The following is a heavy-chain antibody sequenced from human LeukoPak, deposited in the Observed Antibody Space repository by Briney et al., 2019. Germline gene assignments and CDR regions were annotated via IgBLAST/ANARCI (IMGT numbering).Heavy chain of an antibody. CDR3: AKDASQGGDYFDY. J-gene: IGHJ4*02. D-gene: IGHD3-16*01. CDR1: GITLSSYA. V-gene: IGHV3-23*01. CDR2: INGSGVIT. Sequence: PGGSLTLSCAASGITLSSYAMSWVRQAPGKGLEWVSAINGSGVITYYTDSVKGRFTISRDNSKNTVYLQMNSLRAEDTAIYYCAKDASQGGDYFDYWGQGPLDTVSS.